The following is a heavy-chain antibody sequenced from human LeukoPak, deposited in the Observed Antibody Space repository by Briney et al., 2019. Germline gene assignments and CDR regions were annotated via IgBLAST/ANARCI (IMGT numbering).Heavy chain of an antibody. CDR3: ARASGWLDYYYYYMDV. CDR1: GYTFTGYY. D-gene: IGHD6-19*01. V-gene: IGHV1-2*02. CDR2: INPNSGGT. Sequence: GASVKVSCKASGYTFTGYYMHRVRQAPGQGLEWMGWINPNSGGTNYAQKFQGRVIMTRDTSISTAYMELSRLRSDDTAVYYCARASGWLDYYYYYMDVWGKGTTVTVSS. J-gene: IGHJ6*03.